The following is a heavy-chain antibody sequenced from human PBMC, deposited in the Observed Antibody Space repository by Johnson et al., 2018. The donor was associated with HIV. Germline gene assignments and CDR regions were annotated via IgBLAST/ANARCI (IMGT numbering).Heavy chain of an antibody. Sequence: VQLVESGGGLAQPGGSLRLSCAASGFTFSNYWMQWVRQAPGKGLMCVSHINSDGSSTTYADSVKGRFTISRDNAKNTLYLQMNSLRAEDTAVYYCARGGGDYYREAFDIWGLGTMVTISS. CDR3: ARGGGDYYREAFDI. D-gene: IGHD2-21*01. CDR2: INSDGSST. CDR1: GFTFSNYW. J-gene: IGHJ3*02. V-gene: IGHV3-74*03.